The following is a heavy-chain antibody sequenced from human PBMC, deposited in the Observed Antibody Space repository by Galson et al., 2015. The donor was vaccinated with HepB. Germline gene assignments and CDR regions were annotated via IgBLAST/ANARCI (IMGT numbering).Heavy chain of an antibody. D-gene: IGHD3-9*01. J-gene: IGHJ4*02. Sequence: ETLSLTCAVYGGSFSGYYWSWIRQPPGKGLERIGEINHSGRTNYNPSLKSRVTISVDTSKNQFSLKLSSVTAADTAVYYCARGALYYDILTGYYGRYYFDYWGQGTLVTVSS. CDR3: ARGALYYDILTGYYGRYYFDY. CDR1: GGSFSGYY. CDR2: INHSGRT. V-gene: IGHV4-34*01.